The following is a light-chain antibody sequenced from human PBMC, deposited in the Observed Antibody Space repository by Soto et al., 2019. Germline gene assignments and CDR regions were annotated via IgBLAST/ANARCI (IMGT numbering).Light chain of an antibody. CDR3: QQYGSSPPYT. CDR1: QSVSSSY. J-gene: IGKJ2*01. CDR2: GAS. Sequence: ESVFTQSPGTLSLSPGERATLSCRASQSVSSSYLAWYQQKPGQAPRLLIYGASTRATGIPDRFSGSGSGTGFTLTISRLEPEDFAVYYCQQYGSSPPYTFGQGTKVDIK. V-gene: IGKV3-20*01.